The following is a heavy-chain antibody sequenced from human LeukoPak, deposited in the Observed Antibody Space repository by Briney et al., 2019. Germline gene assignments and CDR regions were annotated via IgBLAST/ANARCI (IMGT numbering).Heavy chain of an antibody. Sequence: SETLSLTCAVYVGSFSGYYWSWIRQPPGKGPEWIGKINHSGSTNYNPSLKSRVTISVDTSKNQFSLKLSSVTAADTAVYYCARGLYYYGSGSFFGIWGQGTMVTVSS. V-gene: IGHV4-34*01. D-gene: IGHD3-10*01. J-gene: IGHJ3*02. CDR2: INHSGST. CDR1: VGSFSGYY. CDR3: ARGLYYYGSGSFFGI.